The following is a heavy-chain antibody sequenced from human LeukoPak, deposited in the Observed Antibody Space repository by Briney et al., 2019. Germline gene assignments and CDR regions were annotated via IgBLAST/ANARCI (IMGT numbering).Heavy chain of an antibody. CDR3: TATPYRDGPLNY. CDR1: GGSISSYY. D-gene: IGHD5-24*01. V-gene: IGHV4-34*01. CDR2: INRSGSI. Sequence: PSETLSLTCTVSGGSISSYYWTWIRQPPGKGLEWIGEINRSGSINYNPSLKSRVTMSVDTSKNQLSLTLTSVTAADTAVYYCTATPYRDGPLNYWGQGTLVTVSS. J-gene: IGHJ4*02.